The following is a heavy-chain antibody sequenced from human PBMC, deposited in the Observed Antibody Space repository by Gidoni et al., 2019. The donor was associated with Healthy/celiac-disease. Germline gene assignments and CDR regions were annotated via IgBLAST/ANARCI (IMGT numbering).Heavy chain of an antibody. D-gene: IGHD3-22*01. CDR3: ARYYYDSSGSHYGNWYFDL. V-gene: IGHV4-61*02. Sequence: QVQLQESGPGLVKPSQTLSLTCTVSGGSISSGSYYWSWIRQPAGKGLEWIGRIYTSGSTNYNPSLKSRVTISVDTSKNQFSLKLSSVTAADTAVYYCARYYYDSSGSHYGNWYFDLWGRGTLVTVSS. J-gene: IGHJ2*01. CDR1: GGSISSGSYY. CDR2: IYTSGST.